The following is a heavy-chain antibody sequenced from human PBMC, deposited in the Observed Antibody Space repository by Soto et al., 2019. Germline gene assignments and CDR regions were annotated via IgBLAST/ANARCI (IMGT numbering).Heavy chain of an antibody. CDR2: ISWNSGSI. V-gene: IGHV3-9*01. CDR3: AKGPPRGSYSPVAFDI. J-gene: IGHJ3*02. D-gene: IGHD1-26*01. CDR1: GFPFDGYA. Sequence: GGSLRLSCAASGFPFDGYAMHLVRQSPGKGLEWVSGISWNSGSIGYADSVKGRFTISRDNAKNSLYLQMNSLRAEDTALYYCAKGPPRGSYSPVAFDIWGQGNMVTV.